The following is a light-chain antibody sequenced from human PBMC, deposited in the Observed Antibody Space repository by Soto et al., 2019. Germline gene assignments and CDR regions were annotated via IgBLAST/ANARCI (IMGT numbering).Light chain of an antibody. CDR1: SSDIGTYKY. Sequence: QSVLTQPASVSGSPGQSITISCTGTSSDIGTYKYVSWYQQYPGRAPKLLIYQVTSRASGVSHRFSGSKSGNTASLTISGLQPEDEAEYYCNSYSSTNFYVFGTGTKVTVL. J-gene: IGLJ1*01. V-gene: IGLV2-14*01. CDR2: QVT. CDR3: NSYSSTNFYV.